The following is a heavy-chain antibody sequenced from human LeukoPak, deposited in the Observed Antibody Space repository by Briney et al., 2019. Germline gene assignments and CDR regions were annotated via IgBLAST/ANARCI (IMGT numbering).Heavy chain of an antibody. Sequence: GGSLRLSCAASGFTFSTYNMNWVRQAPGKGLEWVSSISGSSSYIYYADSVEGRFSISRDNAKNSLYLQMNSLRAEDTAVYYCAELGITMIGGVWGKGTTVTISS. CDR1: GFTFSTYN. V-gene: IGHV3-21*01. D-gene: IGHD3-10*02. J-gene: IGHJ6*04. CDR2: ISGSSSYI. CDR3: AELGITMIGGV.